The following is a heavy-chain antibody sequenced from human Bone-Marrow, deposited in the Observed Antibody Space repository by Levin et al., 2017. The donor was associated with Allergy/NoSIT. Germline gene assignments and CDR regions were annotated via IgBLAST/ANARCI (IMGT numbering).Heavy chain of an antibody. CDR1: GGSFSSYY. Sequence: ASETLSLTCTVSGGSFSSYYWNWIRQSPGKGLEWIGSIYYLGSINYNPSLKTRATISLDSPKNVLSLRLSAVTAADTAVYYCARDLYGVYNPWSGLDVWGQGTTVTVSS. D-gene: IGHD2-8*01. CDR2: IYYLGSI. CDR3: ARDLYGVYNPWSGLDV. V-gene: IGHV4-59*01. J-gene: IGHJ6*02.